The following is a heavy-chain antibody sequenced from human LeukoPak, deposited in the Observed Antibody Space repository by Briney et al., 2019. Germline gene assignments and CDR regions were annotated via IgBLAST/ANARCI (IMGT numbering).Heavy chain of an antibody. CDR1: GFTVSSNY. CDR2: IYSGGST. D-gene: IGHD3-3*01. V-gene: IGHV3-53*01. J-gene: IGHJ4*02. CDR3: ARVRLPFWSGKDRDDY. Sequence: GGSLRLSCAASGFTVSSNYMSWVRQAPGKGLEWVSVIYSGGSTYYADSVKGRFTISRDNSKNTLYLQMNSLRAEDTAVYYCARVRLPFWSGKDRDDYWGQGTLVTVSS.